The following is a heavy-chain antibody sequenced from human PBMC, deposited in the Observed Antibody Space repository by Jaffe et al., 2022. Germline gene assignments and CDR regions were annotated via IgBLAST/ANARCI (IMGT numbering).Heavy chain of an antibody. D-gene: IGHD3-9*01. J-gene: IGHJ4*02. CDR3: ARDLLYYDILTGYQSYYYFDY. Sequence: EVQLVESGGGLVQPGGSLRLSCAASGFTFSSYEMNWVRQAPGKGLEWVSYISSSGSTIYYADSVKGRFTISRDNAKNSLYLQMNSLRAEDTAVYYCARDLLYYDILTGYQSYYYFDYWGQGTLVTVSS. CDR2: ISSSGSTI. V-gene: IGHV3-48*03. CDR1: GFTFSSYE.